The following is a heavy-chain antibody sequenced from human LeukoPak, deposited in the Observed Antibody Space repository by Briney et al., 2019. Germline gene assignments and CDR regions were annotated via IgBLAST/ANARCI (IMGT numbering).Heavy chain of an antibody. V-gene: IGHV3-48*04. Sequence: PGGSLRLSCAGFGMTFSDYSMNWVRQAPGKGLEWISFISSGGSTIYYAGSVKGRFTISRDNARNTLSLEMNSLRGDDTALCYFAGVDGTFSHNFYMDVWGKGSTVTVSS. D-gene: IGHD5-24*01. CDR2: ISSGGSTI. CDR3: AGVDGTFSHNFYMDV. CDR1: GMTFSDYS. J-gene: IGHJ6*03.